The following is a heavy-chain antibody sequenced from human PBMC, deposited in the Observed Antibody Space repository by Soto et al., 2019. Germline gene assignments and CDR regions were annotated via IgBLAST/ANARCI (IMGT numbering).Heavy chain of an antibody. Sequence: QVYMVESGGGVVQPGRSLRLSCAASGFIFGDYGMHWVRQAPGKGLEWLAVISYDGSHKYYADSMKGRSTISRDNSKKTVYLQMLNLRADDTAVYYCSKGGSAYYCGSGSSHRGQGTQVTVSS. D-gene: IGHD3-10*01. V-gene: IGHV3-30*18. CDR1: GFIFGDYG. CDR3: SKGGSAYYCGSGSSH. J-gene: IGHJ4*02. CDR2: ISYDGSHK.